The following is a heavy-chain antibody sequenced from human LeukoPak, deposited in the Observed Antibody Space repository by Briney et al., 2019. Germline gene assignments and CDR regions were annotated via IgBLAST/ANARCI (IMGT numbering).Heavy chain of an antibody. CDR2: MNPNSGNT. CDR3: ATDSSGGIPAAKGHDAFDI. J-gene: IGHJ3*02. V-gene: IGHV1-8*01. Sequence: ASVKVSCKASGYTFTSYDINWVRQATGQGLEWMGWMNPNSGNTGYVQKFQGRVTMTRNTSISTAYMELSSLRSEDTAVYYCATDSSGGIPAAKGHDAFDIWGQGTMVTVSS. D-gene: IGHD2-2*01. CDR1: GYTFTSYD.